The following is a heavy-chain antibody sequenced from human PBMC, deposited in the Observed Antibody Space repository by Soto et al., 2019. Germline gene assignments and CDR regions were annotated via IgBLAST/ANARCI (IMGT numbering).Heavy chain of an antibody. Sequence: GGSLRLSWTASGFNFRKYWMSWVRQAPGKGLEWVAVVSHDGRNTHYADSVKGRFTISRDSSKNTVSLEMTSLRAEDTAVYYCAKGGRKWLVTSDFNYWGQGALVTVSS. D-gene: IGHD6-19*01. CDR3: AKGGRKWLVTSDFNY. J-gene: IGHJ4*02. V-gene: IGHV3-30*18. CDR1: GFNFRKYW. CDR2: VSHDGRNT.